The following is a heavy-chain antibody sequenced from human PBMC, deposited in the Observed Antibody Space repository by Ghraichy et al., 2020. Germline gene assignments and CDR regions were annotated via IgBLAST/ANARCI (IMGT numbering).Heavy chain of an antibody. Sequence: GGSLRLSCAASGFSLSGSAMHWVRQASGKGLEGIGRIRSKTDNYATAYAESVKGRFTISRDDSKNTAYLQMNSLKTEDTAVYYCGSTYSSNWYAVYWGQEILVTVSS. CDR3: GSTYSSNWYAVY. D-gene: IGHD6-13*01. J-gene: IGHJ4*02. CDR1: GFSLSGSA. V-gene: IGHV3-73*01. CDR2: IRSKTDNYAT.